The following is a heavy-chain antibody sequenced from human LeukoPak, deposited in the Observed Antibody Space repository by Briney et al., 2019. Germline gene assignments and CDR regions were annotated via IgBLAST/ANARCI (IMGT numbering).Heavy chain of an antibody. Sequence: GPPVKVSCKASGGTFSSYAISWVRQAPGQGLEWMGGIIPIFGTANYAQKFQGRVTITTDESTSTAYMELSSLRSEGTAVYYCARVSPQRYCSSTSCPPDDYYYYMDVWGKGTTVTVSS. CDR1: GGTFSSYA. D-gene: IGHD2-2*01. CDR2: IIPIFGTA. J-gene: IGHJ6*03. V-gene: IGHV1-69*05. CDR3: ARVSPQRYCSSTSCPPDDYYYYMDV.